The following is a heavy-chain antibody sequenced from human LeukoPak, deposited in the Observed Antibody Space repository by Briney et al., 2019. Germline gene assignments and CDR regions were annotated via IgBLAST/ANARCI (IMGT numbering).Heavy chain of an antibody. CDR1: GFTFSSYS. V-gene: IGHV3-48*04. Sequence: GGSLRLSCAASGFTFSSYSMNWVRQAPGKGLEGVSYISSASGSIYYADSVKGRFTISRDNAKNSLFLQMNSLRVEDTAVYYCARLPAYCSSTNCYYDYWGQGTLVTVSS. D-gene: IGHD2-2*01. CDR2: ISSASGSI. J-gene: IGHJ4*02. CDR3: ARLPAYCSSTNCYYDY.